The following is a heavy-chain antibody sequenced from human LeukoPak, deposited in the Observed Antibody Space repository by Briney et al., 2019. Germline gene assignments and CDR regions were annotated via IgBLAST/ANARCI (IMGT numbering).Heavy chain of an antibody. CDR1: GFTFSSYE. CDR2: ISSSGSTI. D-gene: IGHD6-6*01. J-gene: IGHJ4*02. Sequence: PGGSLRLSCAASGFTFSSYEMNWVRQAPGKGLEWVSYISSSGSTIYYADSVKGRFTIPRDNAKNSLYLQMNSLRAEDTAVYYCARGEWSSSPFDYWGQGTLVTVSS. V-gene: IGHV3-48*03. CDR3: ARGEWSSSPFDY.